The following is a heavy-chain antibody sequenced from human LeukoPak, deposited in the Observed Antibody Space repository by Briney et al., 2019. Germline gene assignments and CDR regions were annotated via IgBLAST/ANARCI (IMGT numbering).Heavy chain of an antibody. D-gene: IGHD5-18*01. CDR3: AREGYSYGYDY. CDR2: IYTSGST. J-gene: IGHJ4*02. V-gene: IGHV4-61*02. Sequence: SETLSLTCTVSGGSISSGSYYWSWIRQPAGKGLEWIGRIYTSGSTNYNPSLKSRVTISADTSKNQFSLKLSSVTAADTAVYYCAREGYSYGYDYWGQGTLVTVSS. CDR1: GGSISSGSYY.